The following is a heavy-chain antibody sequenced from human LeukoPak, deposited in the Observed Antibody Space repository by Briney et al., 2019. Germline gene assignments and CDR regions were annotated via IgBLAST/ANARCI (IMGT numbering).Heavy chain of an antibody. CDR2: ISSSSHYI. CDR1: GFTFSSFG. V-gene: IGHV3-21*01. CDR3: ARAGFSDCGVPDW. Sequence: GGSLRLSCAASGFTFSSFGMHWVRQAPGKGLEWVSSISSSSHYIYYADSVKGRFTISRDNAKNSLYLQMNSLRAEDTAVYYCARAGFSDCGVPDWWGQGTLVTVSS. J-gene: IGHJ4*02. D-gene: IGHD4-17*01.